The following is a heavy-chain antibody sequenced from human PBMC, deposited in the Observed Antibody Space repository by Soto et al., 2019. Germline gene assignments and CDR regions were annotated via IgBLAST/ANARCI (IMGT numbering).Heavy chain of an antibody. CDR1: GYGFTTYG. CDR3: ASGRYGDY. D-gene: IGHD1-26*01. Sequence: QVHLVQSGAEVKKPGASVKVSCKGSGYGFTTYGITWVRQAPGQGLEWMAWISAHNGNTDYAQNLQGRVTVTRDPSPSTAYMELRSLRSDDTAVYYCASGRYGDYWGQGALVTVSS. V-gene: IGHV1-18*01. CDR2: ISAHNGNT. J-gene: IGHJ4*02.